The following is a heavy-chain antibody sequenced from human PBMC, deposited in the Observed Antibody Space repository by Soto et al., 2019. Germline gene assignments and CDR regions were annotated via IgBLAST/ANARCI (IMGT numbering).Heavy chain of an antibody. V-gene: IGHV5-10-1*01. CDR2: IDPSDSYT. D-gene: IGHD2-15*01. CDR3: ARRFCSGGSCQLDSYYYGMDV. J-gene: IGHJ6*02. Sequence: GESLKISCEGSGYSFSNYWITWVRQMPGKGLEWMGRIDPSDSYTTYSPSFQGHVTFSADKSISTAFLQWSNLKASDTAIYYCARRFCSGGSCQLDSYYYGMDVWGQGTTVTVYS. CDR1: GYSFSNYW.